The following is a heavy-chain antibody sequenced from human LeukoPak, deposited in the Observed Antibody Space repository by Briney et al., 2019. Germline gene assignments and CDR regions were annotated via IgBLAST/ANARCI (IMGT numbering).Heavy chain of an antibody. CDR2: INWNGGST. CDR1: GFTFDDYG. J-gene: IGHJ4*02. Sequence: GGSLRLSCVASGFTFDDYGMSWVRQAPGKGLEWVSGINWNGGSTGYADPVKGRFTISRDNAKNSLYLQMNSLRAEDTALYYCARDIEWNSFYFDYWGQGTLVTVSS. V-gene: IGHV3-20*04. D-gene: IGHD3-3*01. CDR3: ARDIEWNSFYFDY.